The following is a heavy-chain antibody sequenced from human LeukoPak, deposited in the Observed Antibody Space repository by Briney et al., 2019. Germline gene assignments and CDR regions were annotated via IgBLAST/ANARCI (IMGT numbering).Heavy chain of an antibody. CDR1: GGSISSYY. Sequence: SETLSLTCTVSGGSISSYYWSWIRQPPGKGLEWIGYIYDSGTTNYNPSLKSRVTISLDASKNQFSLNLTSVTAADTAVYHCARGSGDYATSDAEYFQHWGQGTLVTVSS. D-gene: IGHD4-17*01. V-gene: IGHV4-59*01. CDR3: ARGSGDYATSDAEYFQH. J-gene: IGHJ1*01. CDR2: IYDSGTT.